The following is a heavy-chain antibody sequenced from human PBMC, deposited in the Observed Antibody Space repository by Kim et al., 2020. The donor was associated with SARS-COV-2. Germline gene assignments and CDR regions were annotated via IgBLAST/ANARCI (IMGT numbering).Heavy chain of an antibody. Sequence: GGSLRLSCAASGFTFSSYDMHWVRQATGKGLEWVSAIGTAGDTYYPGSVKGRFTISRENAKNSLYLQMNSLRAGDTAVYYCARSYYYDSSGYYPPGYYGMDVWGQGTTVTVSS. D-gene: IGHD3-22*01. CDR2: IGTAGDT. CDR1: GFTFSSYD. J-gene: IGHJ6*02. CDR3: ARSYYYDSSGYYPPGYYGMDV. V-gene: IGHV3-13*04.